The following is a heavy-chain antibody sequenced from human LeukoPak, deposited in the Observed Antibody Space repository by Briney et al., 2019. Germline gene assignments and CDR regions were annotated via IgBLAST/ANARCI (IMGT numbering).Heavy chain of an antibody. CDR2: IGGSSSSI. Sequence: GGSLRLSCAASGFTFSDYYMSWIRQAPGKGLEWVSSIGGSSSSIYYADSVRGRFTISRDNAKNSLYLQMNSLRAEDTAVYYCAREEGEGFDYWGQGTPVTVPS. J-gene: IGHJ4*02. D-gene: IGHD3-16*01. CDR3: AREEGEGFDY. CDR1: GFTFSDYY. V-gene: IGHV3-11*04.